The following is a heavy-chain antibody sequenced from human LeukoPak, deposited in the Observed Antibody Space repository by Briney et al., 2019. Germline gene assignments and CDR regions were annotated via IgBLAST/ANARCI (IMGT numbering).Heavy chain of an antibody. CDR3: ARELGAYYYYYMDV. D-gene: IGHD3-3*02. CDR2: VSSSGSTI. V-gene: IGHV3-11*04. Sequence: PVQPLDSPSVVSSSGSTIYYADSVKGRFTISRDNAKNSLYLQMNSLRAEDTAVYYCARELGAYYYYYMDVWGKGTTVTVSS. J-gene: IGHJ6*03.